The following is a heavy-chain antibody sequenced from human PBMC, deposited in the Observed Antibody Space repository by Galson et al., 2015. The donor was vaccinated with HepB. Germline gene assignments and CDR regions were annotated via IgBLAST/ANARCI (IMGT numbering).Heavy chain of an antibody. CDR1: GYTFTSYG. Sequence: SVKVSCKASGYTFTSYGISWVRQAPGQGLEWMGWISAYNGNTNYAQKLQGRVTMTTDTSTSTVYMELSSLRSEDTAVYYCARDRGVVVVAAIFDYWGQGTLVTVSS. V-gene: IGHV1-18*01. J-gene: IGHJ4*02. CDR2: ISAYNGNT. CDR3: ARDRGVVVVAAIFDY. D-gene: IGHD2-15*01.